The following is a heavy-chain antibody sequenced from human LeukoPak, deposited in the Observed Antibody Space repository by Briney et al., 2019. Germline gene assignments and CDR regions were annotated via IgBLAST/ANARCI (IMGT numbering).Heavy chain of an antibody. CDR3: ARGPPTVVTHYFDY. CDR1: GGTFSSYA. D-gene: IGHD4-23*01. J-gene: IGHJ4*02. Sequence: GASVKVSCKASGGTFSSYAISWVRQAPGQGLEWMGGIIPIFGTANYAQKFQGRVTITADESTSTAYMELSSLRSEDTAVYYCARGPPTVVTHYFDYWGQGTLVTVSS. V-gene: IGHV1-69*01. CDR2: IIPIFGTA.